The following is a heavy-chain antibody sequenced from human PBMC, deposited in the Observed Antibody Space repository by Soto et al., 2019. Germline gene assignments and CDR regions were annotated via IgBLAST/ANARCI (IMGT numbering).Heavy chain of an antibody. CDR3: ARNRRETGEFDY. CDR1: GYTFTTYD. J-gene: IGHJ4*02. V-gene: IGHV1-8*02. CDR2: MNPYNGDT. D-gene: IGHD7-27*01. Sequence: QVQLVQSGAEVKKPGASVKVSCKASGYTFTTYDVNWMRQATGQGPEWLGWMNPYNGDTGYAQKFQGRVTLTRDTSMNTAYLELSSLTYEDTAVYYCARNRRETGEFDYWGQGTLVTVSS.